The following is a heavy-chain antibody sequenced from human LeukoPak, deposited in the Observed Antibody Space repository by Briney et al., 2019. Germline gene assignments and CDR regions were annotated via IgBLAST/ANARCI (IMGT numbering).Heavy chain of an antibody. CDR3: AREYHGYSGYGIGY. Sequence: GGSLRLSCAASGFTFSSYWMSWVRQAPGKGLEWVANIKQDGSEKYYVDSVKGRFTISRDNAKNSLYLQMNSLRAEDTAVYYCAREYHGYSGYGIGYWGQGTLVTVSS. CDR2: IKQDGSEK. CDR1: GFTFSSYW. V-gene: IGHV3-7*01. J-gene: IGHJ4*02. D-gene: IGHD5-12*01.